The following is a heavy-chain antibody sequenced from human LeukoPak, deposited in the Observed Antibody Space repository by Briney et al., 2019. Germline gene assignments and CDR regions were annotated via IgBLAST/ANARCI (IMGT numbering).Heavy chain of an antibody. CDR3: ARGPSIAARPDFDY. D-gene: IGHD6-6*01. Sequence: EASVKVSCKASGGAFSSYAISWVRHAPGQGLEWMGGIIPIFGTANYAQKFQGRVTITADKSTSTAYMELSSLRSEDTAVYYCARGPSIAARPDFDYWGQGTLVTVSS. CDR2: IIPIFGTA. V-gene: IGHV1-69*06. J-gene: IGHJ4*02. CDR1: GGAFSSYA.